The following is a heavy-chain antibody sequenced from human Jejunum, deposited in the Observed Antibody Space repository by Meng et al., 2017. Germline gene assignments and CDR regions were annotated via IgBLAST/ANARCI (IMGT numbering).Heavy chain of an antibody. CDR2: IHPSGRT. D-gene: IGHD3-9*01. CDR3: ARGDDWAKSGNF. J-gene: IGHJ4*02. CDR1: GGSFSDHY. Sequence: QVQRRQGGAGLLKPSATLSLPCAVYGGSFSDHYLTWIRQPPGKGLEWIGEIHPSGRTYYSPSLQSRVTITLDTSKNQFSLTLNSVTAADTAVYYCARGDDWAKSGNFWGQGTLVTVSS. V-gene: IGHV4-34*01.